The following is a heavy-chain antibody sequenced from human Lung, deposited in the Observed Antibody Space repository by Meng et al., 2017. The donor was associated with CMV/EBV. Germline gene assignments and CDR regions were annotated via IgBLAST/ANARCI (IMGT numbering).Heavy chain of an antibody. CDR3: ARLSRGVVLLDLYYGLDV. CDR2: VSDSEGT. V-gene: IGHV4-34*01. Sequence: SETLSLICAVYGGSLNNYYWSWIRQPPGKGLEWIGEVSDSEGTTYNPSLKNRVTISLDISKRQFSLHLRSVTAADTAVYFCARLSRGVVLLDLYYGLDVWGQGTTVTVSS. CDR1: GGSLNNYY. J-gene: IGHJ6*02. D-gene: IGHD3-10*01.